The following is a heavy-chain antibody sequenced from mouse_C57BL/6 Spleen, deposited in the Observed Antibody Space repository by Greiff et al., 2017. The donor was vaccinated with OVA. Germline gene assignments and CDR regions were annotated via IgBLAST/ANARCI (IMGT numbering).Heavy chain of an antibody. V-gene: IGHV1-5*01. J-gene: IGHJ2*01. CDR3: TRSPYYSNYYFDY. CDR2: IYPGNSDT. Sequence: VQLQQSGTVLARPGASVKMSCKTSGYTFTSYWMHWVKQRPGQGLEWIGAIYPGNSDTSYNQKFKGKAKLTAVTSASTAYMELSSLTNEDSAVYYCTRSPYYSNYYFDYWGQGTTLTVSS. CDR1: GYTFTSYW. D-gene: IGHD2-5*01.